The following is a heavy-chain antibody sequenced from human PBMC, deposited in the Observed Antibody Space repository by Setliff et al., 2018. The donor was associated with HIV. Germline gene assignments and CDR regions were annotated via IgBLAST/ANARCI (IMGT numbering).Heavy chain of an antibody. D-gene: IGHD6-19*01. V-gene: IGHV4-59*01. CDR1: GASISSYY. J-gene: IGHJ4*02. CDR2: IYSSGST. CDR3: ARGSSGWTFDY. Sequence: PSETLSLTCTVSGASISSYYWSWIRQPPGKGLEWIGYIYSSGSTNYNPSLKSRVTISVDTSKNQFSLKLSSVTAADTAVYYCARGSSGWTFDYWGQGTLVTVSS.